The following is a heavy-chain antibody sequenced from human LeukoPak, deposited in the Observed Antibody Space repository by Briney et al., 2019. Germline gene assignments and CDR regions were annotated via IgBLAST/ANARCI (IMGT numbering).Heavy chain of an antibody. V-gene: IGHV3-66*01. CDR3: ARDGSGPVDY. CDR1: GFTVSSNY. J-gene: IGHJ4*02. D-gene: IGHD3-10*01. Sequence: GGSLRLSCAASGFTVSSNYTSWVRQAPGRGLEWVSVIYSGGSTYYADSVKGRFTISRDNSKNTLYLQMNSLRAEDTAVYYCARDGSGPVDYWGQGTLVTVSS. CDR2: IYSGGST.